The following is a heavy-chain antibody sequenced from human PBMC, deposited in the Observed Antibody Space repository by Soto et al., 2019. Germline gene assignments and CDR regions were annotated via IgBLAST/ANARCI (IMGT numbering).Heavy chain of an antibody. CDR1: GYSFTSYW. J-gene: IGHJ6*02. Sequence: PGESLKISCKGSGYSFTSYWIGWVRQMPGKGLEWMGIIHPGDSNTRYSPSLQGQVTISVDKSISTAYLQWSSLKATDTAMYYCARHAYDFWSGHPNPRYYYGMDVWGQGTTVTVSS. V-gene: IGHV5-51*01. D-gene: IGHD3-3*01. CDR2: IHPGDSNT. CDR3: ARHAYDFWSGHPNPRYYYGMDV.